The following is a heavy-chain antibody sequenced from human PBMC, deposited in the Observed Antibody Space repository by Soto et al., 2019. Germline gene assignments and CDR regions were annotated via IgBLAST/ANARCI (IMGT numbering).Heavy chain of an antibody. Sequence: PSETLSLTCIVSGASVSSNSYYWTWLRQPPGKGLEWIGYTDYSGSTKYNPSLKSRVTITVDTSKNQFSLRVSSVTAADTAMYYCARADRQYCSVSTCYIFDYWGQGTQVTVSS. D-gene: IGHD2-2*02. J-gene: IGHJ4*02. V-gene: IGHV4-61*01. CDR1: GASVSSNSYY. CDR3: ARADRQYCSVSTCYIFDY. CDR2: TDYSGST.